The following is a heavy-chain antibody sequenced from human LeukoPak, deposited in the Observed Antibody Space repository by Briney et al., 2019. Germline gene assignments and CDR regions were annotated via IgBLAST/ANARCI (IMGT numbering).Heavy chain of an antibody. D-gene: IGHD6-19*01. Sequence: PSETLSLTCTVSGGSISSSNYYWGWIRQPPGKGLEWIGNIYYSGSTYYNPSLESRVTISVDTSKSQFSLKLSSVTAADTAVYYCARRMEEQWLLWAFDYWGQGTLVTVSS. CDR3: ARRMEEQWLLWAFDY. V-gene: IGHV4-39*01. CDR2: IYYSGST. CDR1: GGSISSSNYY. J-gene: IGHJ4*02.